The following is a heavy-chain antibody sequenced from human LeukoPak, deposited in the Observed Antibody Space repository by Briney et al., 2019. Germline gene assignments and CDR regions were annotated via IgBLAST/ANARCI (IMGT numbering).Heavy chain of an antibody. CDR2: IYTNGGP. CDR3: ARGRRVVRGVITTLGNYYYYMDV. V-gene: IGHV4-61*02. CDR1: GGSVTSGNYY. D-gene: IGHD3-10*01. Sequence: SETLSLTCTVSGGSVTSGNYYWSWIRQPAGKGLEWIGRIYTNGGPSYNPSLKSRVTNSIDASKNQFSLKLSSVTAADTAVYYCARGRRVVRGVITTLGNYYYYMDVWGKGTTVTVSS. J-gene: IGHJ6*03.